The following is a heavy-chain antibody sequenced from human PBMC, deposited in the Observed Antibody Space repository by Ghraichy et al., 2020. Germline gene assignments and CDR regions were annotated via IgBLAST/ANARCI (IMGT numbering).Heavy chain of an antibody. CDR1: GASISSYY. J-gene: IGHJ4*02. Sequence: ETLSLTCTVSGASISSYYWSWIRQPPGKGLEWIGYIYYTGDTNSNPSLKSRVTISVDTSTTQFSLKLSSLTAADMAVYYCARHRGGGGKDYFDNWGQGTLVTVSS. CDR3: ARHRGGGGKDYFDN. V-gene: IGHV4-59*08. CDR2: IYYTGDT. D-gene: IGHD4-23*01.